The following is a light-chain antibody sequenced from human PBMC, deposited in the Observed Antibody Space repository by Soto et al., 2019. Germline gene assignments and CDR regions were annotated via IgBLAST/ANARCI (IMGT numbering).Light chain of an antibody. J-gene: IGKJ5*01. CDR3: QKQGRSWIT. CDR2: GES. V-gene: IGKV3-20*01. CDR1: QSVSID. Sequence: VLTQSPDIMYLSPGDRATLSCRASQSVSIDLAWYQQKTGQAPRVFIYGESTRATGIPDRLSGSGSGTDFTLTISRLEPEDFAVYYCQKQGRSWITCDQGTRLEIK.